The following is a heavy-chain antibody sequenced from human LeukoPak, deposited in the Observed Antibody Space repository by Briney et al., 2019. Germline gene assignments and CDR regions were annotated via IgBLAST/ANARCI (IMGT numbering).Heavy chain of an antibody. J-gene: IGHJ3*02. CDR3: ARDKYGGNSKAFDI. V-gene: IGHV3-74*01. D-gene: IGHD4-23*01. Sequence: GGSLRLSCAASGFTFSTYWMHWVRQAPGKGLVWVSRINSDGSSTDYADSVKGRFTISRDNAKNTLYLQMNSLRAEDTAMYYCARDKYGGNSKAFDIWGRGTMVTVSS. CDR2: INSDGSST. CDR1: GFTFSTYW.